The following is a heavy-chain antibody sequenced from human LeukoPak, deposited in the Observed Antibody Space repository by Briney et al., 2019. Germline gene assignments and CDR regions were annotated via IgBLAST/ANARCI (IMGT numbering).Heavy chain of an antibody. V-gene: IGHV4-59*08. J-gene: IGHJ5*02. CDR2: IYYSGST. Sequence: SETLSLTCTVSGGSISSYYWSWIRQPPGKGLEWIGYIYYSGSTNYNPSLKSRVTISVDTSTNPFSLKLGSVTAADTAVYYCARREAAAGISPFDPWGQGTLVTVSS. CDR3: ARREAAAGISPFDP. CDR1: GGSISSYY. D-gene: IGHD6-13*01.